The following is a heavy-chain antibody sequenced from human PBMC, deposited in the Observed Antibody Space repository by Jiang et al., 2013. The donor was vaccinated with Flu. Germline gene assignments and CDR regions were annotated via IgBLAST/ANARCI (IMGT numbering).Heavy chain of an antibody. CDR1: GFSLSTSGVG. V-gene: IGHV2-5*02. Sequence: TCTFSGFSLSTSGVGVGWTRQPPGKALEWLALIYWDDDKRYSPSLKGRLTITKDTSKNQVVLTMTGMDPVDTATYYCTHIQTAVTTHWGQGTLVTVSS. D-gene: IGHD4-17*01. J-gene: IGHJ4*02. CDR2: IYWDDDK. CDR3: THIQTAVTTH.